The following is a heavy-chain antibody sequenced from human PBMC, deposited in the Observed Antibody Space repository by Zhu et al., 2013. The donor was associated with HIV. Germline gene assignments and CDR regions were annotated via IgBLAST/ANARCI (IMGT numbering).Heavy chain of an antibody. J-gene: IGHJ5*02. CDR2: IIPIFGTA. V-gene: IGHV1-69*06. CDR3: ARRMTTRAYYYDSSGYYYFWFDP. D-gene: IGHD3-22*01. CDR1: GGTFSSYA. Sequence: QVQLVQSGAEVKKPGSSVKVSCKASGGTFSSYAISWVRQAPGQGLEWMGGIIPIFGTANYAQKFQGRVTITADKSTSTAYMELSSLRSEDTAVYYCARRMTTRAYYYDSSGYYYFWFDPWGRGNPGHRLL.